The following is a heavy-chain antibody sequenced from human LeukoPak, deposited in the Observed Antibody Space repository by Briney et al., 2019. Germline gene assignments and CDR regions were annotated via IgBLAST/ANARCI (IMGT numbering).Heavy chain of an antibody. CDR3: ARDYTVRGVIKKYFQH. D-gene: IGHD3-10*01. CDR2: INPNSGGT. J-gene: IGHJ1*01. CDR1: GYTFTSYG. Sequence: ASVKVSCKASGYTFTSYGISWVRQAPGQGLEWMGWINPNSGGTNYAQKFQGRVTMTRDTSISTAYMELSRLRSDDTAVYYCARDYTVRGVIKKYFQHWGQGTLVTVSS. V-gene: IGHV1-2*02.